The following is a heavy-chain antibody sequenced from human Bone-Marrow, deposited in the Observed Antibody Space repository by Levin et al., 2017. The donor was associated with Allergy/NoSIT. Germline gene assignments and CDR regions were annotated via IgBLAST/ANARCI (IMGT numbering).Heavy chain of an antibody. CDR3: ARCSGGTCYSGLDS. Sequence: SETLSLTCTVSGDSISSGDDYWSWIRQSPGKGLEWIGYIYYSGSTSYNPSLKSRVIMSVDTSKNHFFLRLGPATAADTAVYYCARCSGGTCYSGLDSWGQGTLVTVSS. CDR2: IYYSGST. J-gene: IGHJ4*02. V-gene: IGHV4-30-4*01. D-gene: IGHD2-15*01. CDR1: GDSISSGDDY.